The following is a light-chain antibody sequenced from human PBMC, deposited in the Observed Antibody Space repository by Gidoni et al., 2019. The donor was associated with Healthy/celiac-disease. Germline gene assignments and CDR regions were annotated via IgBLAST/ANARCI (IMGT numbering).Light chain of an antibody. Sequence: DIQMTQSPSSLSASVGDRVTITCRASQSISSYLNWYQQKPGKAPKLLIYAASSLQSGVPSRVIVSGSETDFTLTISCLQPEDFATYYCQQSYSTPRIFGQXTKVEIK. V-gene: IGKV1-39*01. J-gene: IGKJ1*01. CDR1: QSISSY. CDR2: AAS. CDR3: QQSYSTPRI.